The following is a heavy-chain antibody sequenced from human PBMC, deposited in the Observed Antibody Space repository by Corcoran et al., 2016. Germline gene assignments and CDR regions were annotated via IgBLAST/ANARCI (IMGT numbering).Heavy chain of an antibody. V-gene: IGHV3-33*01. D-gene: IGHD6-13*01. CDR3: ARDSGSPIAAAGFAFFYYYGMDV. CDR1: GFTFSSYG. J-gene: IGHJ6*02. CDR2: IWYDGSNK. Sequence: QVQLVESGGGVVQPGRSLRLSCAASGFTFSSYGMHWVRQAPGKGLEWVAVIWYDGSNKYYADSVKGRFTISRDNSKNTLYLQMNSLRAEDTAVYYCARDSGSPIAAAGFAFFYYYGMDVWGQGTTVTVSS.